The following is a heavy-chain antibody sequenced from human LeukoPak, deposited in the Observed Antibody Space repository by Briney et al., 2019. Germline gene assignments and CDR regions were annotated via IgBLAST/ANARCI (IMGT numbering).Heavy chain of an antibody. CDR1: GFTVSSNY. CDR3: AKDNSGSYYRYFDL. V-gene: IGHV3-53*05. Sequence: GGSLRLSCAASGFTVSSNYMSWVRQAPGKGLEWVSVIYSGGSTYYADSVKGRFTISRDNSKNTLYLQMNSLRAEDTAVYYCAKDNSGSYYRYFDLWGRGTLVTVSS. CDR2: IYSGGST. J-gene: IGHJ2*01. D-gene: IGHD1-26*01.